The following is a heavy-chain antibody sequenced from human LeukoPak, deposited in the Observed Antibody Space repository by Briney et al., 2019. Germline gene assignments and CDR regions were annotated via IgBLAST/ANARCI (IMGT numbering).Heavy chain of an antibody. CDR3: AGSGGSPWLSWFHP. Sequence: GRSLRLSCAATQFTTSSHNMSWVRQAPGKRLAFDSLIYSGASTYYADSVKGRYTISRDNSKNTLYLQMNRLRAEAPAVYYCAGSGGSPWLSWFHPWGQSTLATV. CDR1: QFTTSSHN. V-gene: IGHV3-66*01. J-gene: IGHJ5*01. CDR2: IYSGAST. D-gene: IGHD5-12*01.